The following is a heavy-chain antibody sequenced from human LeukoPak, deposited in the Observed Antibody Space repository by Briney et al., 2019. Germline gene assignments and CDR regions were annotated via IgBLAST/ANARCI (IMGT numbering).Heavy chain of an antibody. CDR3: ARGHDSSGYHRGRFSFDY. CDR1: GYTFTGYY. V-gene: IGHV1-2*02. Sequence: ASVKVSCKASGYTFTGYYMHWVRQAPGQGLEWMGWINPNSGGTNYAQKFQGRVTMTRDTSIRTAYMELSRLGADDQAVYYCARGHDSSGYHRGRFSFDYWGQGTLVTVSS. J-gene: IGHJ4*02. CDR2: INPNSGGT. D-gene: IGHD3-22*01.